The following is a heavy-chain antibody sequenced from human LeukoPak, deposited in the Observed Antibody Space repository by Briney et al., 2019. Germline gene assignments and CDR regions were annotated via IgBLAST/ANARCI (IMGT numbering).Heavy chain of an antibody. CDR3: ASSPGIAAAGTNY. D-gene: IGHD6-13*01. CDR1: GYTFTGYY. V-gene: IGHV1-2*02. Sequence: ASVKVSCKASGYTFTGYYMHWVRQAPGQGLEWMGWINPNSGGTNYAQKFQGRVTMTRDTSISTAYMELSRLRSDDTAVYYCASSPGIAAAGTNYWGQGTLVTVSS. CDR2: INPNSGGT. J-gene: IGHJ4*02.